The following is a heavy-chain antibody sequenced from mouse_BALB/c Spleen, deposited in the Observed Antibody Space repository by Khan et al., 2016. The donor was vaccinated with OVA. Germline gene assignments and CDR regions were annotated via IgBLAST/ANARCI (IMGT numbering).Heavy chain of an antibody. V-gene: IGHV5-4*02. CDR2: ISDGGTYT. J-gene: IGHJ4*01. Sequence: EVELVESGGGLVKPGGSLKLSCAASGFTFSDYYMYWVRQTPEKRLEWVATISDGGTYTYYPDSVKGRFIISRDNAKNNLYLQMSSLKSEDTAMYYCARDPSYYGNYAYAMDYWGQGTSVTVSS. D-gene: IGHD2-10*01. CDR1: GFTFSDYY. CDR3: ARDPSYYGNYAYAMDY.